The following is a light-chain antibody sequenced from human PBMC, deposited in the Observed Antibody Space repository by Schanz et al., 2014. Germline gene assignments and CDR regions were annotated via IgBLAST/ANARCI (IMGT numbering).Light chain of an antibody. V-gene: IGLV1-51*01. J-gene: IGLJ2*01. Sequence: QSVLTQPPSVSAAPGQKVTISCSGSGSNIGNNLLSWYQQLPGTAPKLLIYDNNKRPSGIPDRFSGSKSGTSASLAISGLXXEEGGEYYCAAWDDSLNGVVFGGGTKLTVL. CDR2: DNN. CDR1: GSNIGNNL. CDR3: AAWDDSLNGVV.